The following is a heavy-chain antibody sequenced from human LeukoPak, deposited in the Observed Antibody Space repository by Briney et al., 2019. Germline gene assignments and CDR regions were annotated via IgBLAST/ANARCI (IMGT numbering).Heavy chain of an antibody. J-gene: IGHJ6*03. CDR1: GFTFDDYG. Sequence: RPGGSLRLSCAASGFTFDDYGMSWVRQAPGKGLEWVSGINWNGGSTGYADSVKGRFTISRDNAKNSLYLQMNSLRAEDTALYYCARDLSVPASPYYYCMDVWGKGTTVTVSS. D-gene: IGHD2-2*01. CDR2: INWNGGST. CDR3: ARDLSVPASPYYYCMDV. V-gene: IGHV3-20*04.